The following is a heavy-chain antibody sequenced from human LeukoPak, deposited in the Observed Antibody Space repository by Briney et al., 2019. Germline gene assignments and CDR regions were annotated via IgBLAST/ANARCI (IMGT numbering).Heavy chain of an antibody. V-gene: IGHV4-59*01. CDR2: IYYSGST. CDR1: GGSINYYY. J-gene: IGHJ4*02. CDR3: ARDLGDYGDFLIDY. D-gene: IGHD4-17*01. Sequence: SETLSLTCTVSGGSINYYYWMWIRQPPGKGLEWIGYIYYSGSTNYNPSLKSRVTISVDTSKNQFSLKLSSVTAADTAVYYCARDLGDYGDFLIDYWGQGTLVTVSS.